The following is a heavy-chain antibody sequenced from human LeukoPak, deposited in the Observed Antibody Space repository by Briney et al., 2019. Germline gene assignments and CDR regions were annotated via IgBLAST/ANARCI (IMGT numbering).Heavy chain of an antibody. Sequence: TLSLTCAVSGGSISSGGYSWSWIRQPPGKGLEWIGYIYHSGSTYYNPSLKSRVTISVDRSKNQFSLKLSSVTAADTAVYYCARAHMVRGVITAFDYWGQGTLVTVSS. V-gene: IGHV4-30-2*01. CDR2: IYHSGST. CDR1: GGSISSGGYS. CDR3: ARAHMVRGVITAFDY. J-gene: IGHJ4*02. D-gene: IGHD3-10*01.